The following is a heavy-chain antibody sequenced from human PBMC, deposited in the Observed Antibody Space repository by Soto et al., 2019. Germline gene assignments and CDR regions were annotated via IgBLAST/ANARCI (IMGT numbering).Heavy chain of an antibody. J-gene: IGHJ3*02. Sequence: QAQLVESGGGVVQPGRSLRLSCAASGFTFSSYGMHWVRQAPGKGLEWVAVISYDGSNKYYADSVKGRFTISRDNSKNTLYLQMNSLRAEDTAVYYCAKGLTIFGVNDAFDIWGQGTMVTVSS. CDR3: AKGLTIFGVNDAFDI. CDR2: ISYDGSNK. CDR1: GFTFSSYG. D-gene: IGHD3-3*01. V-gene: IGHV3-30*18.